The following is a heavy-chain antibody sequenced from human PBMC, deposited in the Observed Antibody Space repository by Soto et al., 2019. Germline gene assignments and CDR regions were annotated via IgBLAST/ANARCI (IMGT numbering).Heavy chain of an antibody. J-gene: IGHJ4*02. Sequence: SETLSLTCTVSGGSISSYYWSWIRQPPGKGLEWIGYIYYSGSTNYNPSLKSRVTISVDTSKNQFSLKLSSVTAADTAVYYCAREGDGFTIGYWGQGTLVTVSS. CDR2: IYYSGST. V-gene: IGHV4-59*01. D-gene: IGHD3-10*01. CDR1: GGSISSYY. CDR3: AREGDGFTIGY.